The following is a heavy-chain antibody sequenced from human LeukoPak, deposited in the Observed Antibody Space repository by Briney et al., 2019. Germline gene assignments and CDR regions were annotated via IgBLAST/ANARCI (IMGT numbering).Heavy chain of an antibody. Sequence: GGSLRLSCAASGFTVSSNYMSWVRQAPGKGLEWVSVIYSGGSTYYADSVKGRFTISRDNSKNTLYLQMNSLRAEDTAVYYCARDSPIAVAGNYWGQGTLVTVSS. D-gene: IGHD6-19*01. V-gene: IGHV3-53*01. CDR2: IYSGGST. CDR3: ARDSPIAVAGNY. CDR1: GFTVSSNY. J-gene: IGHJ4*02.